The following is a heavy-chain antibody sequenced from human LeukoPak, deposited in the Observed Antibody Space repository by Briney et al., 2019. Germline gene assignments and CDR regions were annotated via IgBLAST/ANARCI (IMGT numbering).Heavy chain of an antibody. CDR3: VRDGDYGGYGGYFDN. Sequence: GRSLRLSCAASGFTFSSYGMHWVRQAPGKGLEWVAVISYDGSNKYYADSVKGRFTISRDNSKNTLYLQMNSLRAEDTAVYSCVRDGDYGGYGGYFDNWGQGTLVTVSS. D-gene: IGHD4-23*01. CDR1: GFTFSSYG. J-gene: IGHJ4*02. CDR2: ISYDGSNK. V-gene: IGHV3-30*03.